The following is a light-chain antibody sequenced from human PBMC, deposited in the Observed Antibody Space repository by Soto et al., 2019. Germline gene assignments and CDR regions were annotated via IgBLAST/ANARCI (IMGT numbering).Light chain of an antibody. CDR2: GAS. CDR3: QQYNNWPLT. J-gene: IGKJ5*01. Sequence: EIVMTQSPATLSVSPGERATLSCRASQSVNNNLAWYQQKPGQAPRLLIYGASTRATGIPARFSGSGPGTEFTLTISSLQSEDFAVSYCQQYNNWPLTFGQGTRLE. V-gene: IGKV3-15*01. CDR1: QSVNNN.